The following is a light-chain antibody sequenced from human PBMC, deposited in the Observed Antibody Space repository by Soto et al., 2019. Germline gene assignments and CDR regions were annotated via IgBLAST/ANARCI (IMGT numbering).Light chain of an antibody. CDR2: GAS. CDR1: QSVSSSY. J-gene: IGKJ3*01. Sequence: EIVLTQSPGTLSLSPGERATLSCRASQSVSSSYLAWYQQKPGQTPRLLIYGASSRATGIPDRFSGSGSGTDFTLTISRLEPEDFAVYYCQQDGNSGATFGPGTKVDIK. V-gene: IGKV3-20*01. CDR3: QQDGNSGAT.